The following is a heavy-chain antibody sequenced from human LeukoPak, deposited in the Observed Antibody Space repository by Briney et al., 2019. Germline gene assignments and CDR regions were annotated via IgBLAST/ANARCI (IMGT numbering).Heavy chain of an antibody. J-gene: IGHJ4*02. CDR2: INHSGST. Sequence: PSETLSLTCAVYGGSSSGYYWSWIRQPPGKGLEWIGEINHSGSTNYNPSLKSRVTISVDTSKNQFSLKLSSVTAADTAVYYCARGGPHYYGSGSYPFGYWGQGTLVTVSS. D-gene: IGHD3-10*01. CDR3: ARGGPHYYGSGSYPFGY. V-gene: IGHV4-34*01. CDR1: GGSSSGYY.